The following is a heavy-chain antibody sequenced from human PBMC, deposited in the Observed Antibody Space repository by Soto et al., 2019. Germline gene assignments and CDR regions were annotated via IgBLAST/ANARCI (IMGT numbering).Heavy chain of an antibody. CDR3: AKALGELSPESYDH. D-gene: IGHD3-16*02. CDR1: GFTFSDYG. J-gene: IGHJ4*02. Sequence: QVQLVESGGGVVQPGTSLRLSCAASGFTFSDYGMHWVRQAPGKGLEWVAIISYDGTNQYYADSVKGRFTISRDYSKNTLYPQMNSLRPEDTAVYYCAKALGELSPESYDHWGQGVLVTVSS. V-gene: IGHV3-30*18. CDR2: ISYDGTNQ.